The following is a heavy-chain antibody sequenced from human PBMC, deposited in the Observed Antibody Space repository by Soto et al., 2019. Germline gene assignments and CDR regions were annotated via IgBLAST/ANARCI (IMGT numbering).Heavy chain of an antibody. D-gene: IGHD3-10*01. J-gene: IGHJ4*02. Sequence: QLHLVQSGAEVKKAGSSVNVSCKASGGTVSSYAITWVRQAPGKGLEWMGVFIPIFVSAHYAPKFQGRITITSDESTSTAYMELSGLTSEDTAIYYCARDVSSDTTGFRGYDLWGQGTQVTVSS. CDR2: FIPIFVSA. CDR3: ARDVSSDTTGFRGYDL. CDR1: GGTVSSYA. V-gene: IGHV1-69*01.